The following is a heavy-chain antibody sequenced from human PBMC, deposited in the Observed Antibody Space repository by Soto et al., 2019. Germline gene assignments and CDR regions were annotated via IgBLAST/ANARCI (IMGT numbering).Heavy chain of an antibody. J-gene: IGHJ3*02. D-gene: IGHD3-10*01. Sequence: QVQLQESGPGLVKPSETLSLTCTVSGGSISSYYWSWIRQPPGKGLEWIGDIYYSGSTNYNPSHTSHVTISVGPSKNQCSLKLSSVTAADTAVYFCARRYGLSAFDIWGQGTMVTVSS. V-gene: IGHV4-59*08. CDR2: IYYSGST. CDR3: ARRYGLSAFDI. CDR1: GGSISSYY.